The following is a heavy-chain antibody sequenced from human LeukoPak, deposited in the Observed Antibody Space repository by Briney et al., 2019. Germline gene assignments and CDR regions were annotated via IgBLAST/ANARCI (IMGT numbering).Heavy chain of an antibody. J-gene: IGHJ5*02. CDR2: ICYSGST. D-gene: IGHD6-13*01. CDR3: ARAAAAGLTYNWFDP. V-gene: IGHV4-31*03. Sequence: SETLSLTCTVSGGSISSGGYYWSWTRQHPGKGLEWIGYICYSGSTYYNPSLKSRVTISVDTSKNQFSLKLSSVTAADTAVYYCARAAAAGLTYNWFDPWGQGTLVTVSS. CDR1: GGSISSGGYY.